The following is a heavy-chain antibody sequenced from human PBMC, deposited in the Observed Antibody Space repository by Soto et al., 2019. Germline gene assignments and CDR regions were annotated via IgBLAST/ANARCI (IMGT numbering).Heavy chain of an antibody. J-gene: IGHJ4*02. CDR1: GYTFTGYY. CDR2: INPNSGGT. Sequence: GASVKVSCKGSGYTFTGYYMHWVRQAPGQGLEWMGWINPNSGGTNYAQKFQGRVTMTRDTSISTAYMELSRLRSDDTAVYYCARVGNWNRYYFDYWGQGTLVTVSS. V-gene: IGHV1-2*02. D-gene: IGHD1-20*01. CDR3: ARVGNWNRYYFDY.